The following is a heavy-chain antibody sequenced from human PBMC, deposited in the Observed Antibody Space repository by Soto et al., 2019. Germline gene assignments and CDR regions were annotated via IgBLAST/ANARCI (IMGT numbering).Heavy chain of an antibody. Sequence: EVQLLESGGGLVQPGGSLRLSCAASGFTFSSYAMSWVRQAPGKGLEWVSVISGSGGSTYYADSVKGRSTISRDNSKNTLYLQMNSLRAEDTAGYYCARRGPGTYFDYWGQGTLVTVSS. CDR1: GFTFSSYA. J-gene: IGHJ4*02. D-gene: IGHD6-13*01. CDR2: ISGSGGST. CDR3: ARRGPGTYFDY. V-gene: IGHV3-23*01.